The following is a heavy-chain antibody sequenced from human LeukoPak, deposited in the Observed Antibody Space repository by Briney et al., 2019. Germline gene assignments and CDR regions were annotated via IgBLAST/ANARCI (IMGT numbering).Heavy chain of an antibody. J-gene: IGHJ4*02. D-gene: IGHD3-3*01. Sequence: SETLSLTCTVSGYSISSGYYWGWIRQPPGKGLEWIGYIYYSGSTNYNPSLKSRVTISVDTSKNQFSLKLSSVTAADTAVYYCAREFNYDFWSGSYFDYWGQRTLVIVSS. CDR3: AREFNYDFWSGSYFDY. CDR2: IYYSGST. CDR1: GYSISSGYY. V-gene: IGHV4-38-2*02.